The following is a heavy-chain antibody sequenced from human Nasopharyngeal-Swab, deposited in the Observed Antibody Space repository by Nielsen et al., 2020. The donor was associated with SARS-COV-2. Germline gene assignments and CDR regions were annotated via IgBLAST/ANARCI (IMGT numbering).Heavy chain of an antibody. D-gene: IGHD1-26*01. V-gene: IGHV4-59*12. CDR2: IYYSGST. CDR3: ARGTSIVRATRGIMAGPSNYYYYYYMDV. CDR1: GGSISSYY. J-gene: IGHJ6*03. Sequence: SETLSLTCTVSGGSISSYYWSWIRQPPGKGLEWIGYIYYSGSTNYNPSLKSRVTISVDTSKNQFSLKLSSVTAADTAVYYCARGTSIVRATRGIMAGPSNYYYYYYMDVWGKGTTVTVSS.